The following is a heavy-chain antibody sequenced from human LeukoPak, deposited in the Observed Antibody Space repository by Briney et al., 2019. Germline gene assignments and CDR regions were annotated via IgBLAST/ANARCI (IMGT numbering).Heavy chain of an antibody. D-gene: IGHD2-2*01. CDR3: AREYLYHFDY. V-gene: IGHV4-30-4*01. CDR2: IYYSGTT. Sequence: SQTLSLTCTVSGGSISSDDYYWSWIRQPPGKGLEWIGYIYYSGTTYYNPSLKSRVTISVDTSKNQFSLKLNSVTAADTAVYYCAREYLYHFDYWGPGTLVTVSS. CDR1: GGSISSDDYY. J-gene: IGHJ4*02.